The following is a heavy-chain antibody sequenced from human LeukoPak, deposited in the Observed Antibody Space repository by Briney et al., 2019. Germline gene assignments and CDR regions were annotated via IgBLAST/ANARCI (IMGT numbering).Heavy chain of an antibody. CDR2: ISWNSGSI. D-gene: IGHD3-22*01. CDR1: GFTFDDYA. CDR3: AKDTYYDSSGYLDY. V-gene: IGHV3-9*01. J-gene: IGHJ4*02. Sequence: GGSLRLSCAASGFTFDDYAMHWVRQAPGKGLEWVSGISWNSGSIGYADSVKGRFTISRDNAKNSLYLQMNSLRAEDTALYYCAKDTYYDSSGYLDYWGQGTLVTVS.